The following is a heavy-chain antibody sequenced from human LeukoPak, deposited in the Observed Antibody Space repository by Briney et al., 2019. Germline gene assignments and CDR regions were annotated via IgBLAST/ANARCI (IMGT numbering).Heavy chain of an antibody. CDR1: EYTFTGYY. D-gene: IGHD2-8*01. Sequence: GASVKVSCKASEYTFTGYYLHWVRQAPGQGLEWMGWINPHSGDTDYAQKFQGRVTMTRDTSISTAYMELNRLRSDDTAVYYCARWGGHCTSGLCYYFDCWGQGTLVTVSS. V-gene: IGHV1-2*02. CDR3: ARWGGHCTSGLCYYFDC. J-gene: IGHJ4*02. CDR2: INPHSGDT.